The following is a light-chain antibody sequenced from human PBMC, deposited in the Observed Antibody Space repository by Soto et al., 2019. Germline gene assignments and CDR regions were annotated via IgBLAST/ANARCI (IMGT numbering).Light chain of an antibody. Sequence: DIQMTQSHSPLSGSLGDRFTITCRASQTISSWLAWYQQKPGKAPKLLIYKASTLKSGVPSRFSGSGSGTEFTLTISSLQPDDFATYYCQHYKSYSEACGQGTK. CDR1: QTISSW. CDR3: QHYKSYSEA. V-gene: IGKV1-5*03. J-gene: IGKJ1*01. CDR2: KAS.